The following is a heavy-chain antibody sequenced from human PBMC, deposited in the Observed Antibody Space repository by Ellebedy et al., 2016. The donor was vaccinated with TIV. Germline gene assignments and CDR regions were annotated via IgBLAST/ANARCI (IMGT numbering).Heavy chain of an antibody. D-gene: IGHD4-23*01. V-gene: IGHV3-23*01. J-gene: IGHJ3*02. CDR3: ARDPVGVGPAFDI. CDR1: GLTFSNNA. Sequence: PGGSLRLSCAASGLTFSNNAMSWVRQAPGKGLEWVSGISDSGSSTYYADSVKGRFTISRDNSKNTLYLRMDSLRAEDTAVYYCARDPVGVGPAFDIWGQGTIVTVSS. CDR2: ISDSGSST.